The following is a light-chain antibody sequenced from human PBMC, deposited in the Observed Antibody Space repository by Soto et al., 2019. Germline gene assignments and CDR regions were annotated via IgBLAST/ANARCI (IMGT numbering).Light chain of an antibody. CDR1: QSIDSNY. CDR3: QQDYNLPFT. J-gene: IGKJ5*01. CDR2: GAS. V-gene: IGKV3D-7*01. Sequence: EIVMTQSPGTLSLSPGETVTLSCRASQSIDSNYLSWYQQKAGQAPRLLISGASTRATGIPARLSGSGSGTDFTITISSLQAEDCEVYDCQQDYNLPFTFGQGTRPEIK.